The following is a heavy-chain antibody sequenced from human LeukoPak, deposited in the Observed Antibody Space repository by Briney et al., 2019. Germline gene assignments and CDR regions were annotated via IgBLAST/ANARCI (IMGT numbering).Heavy chain of an antibody. J-gene: IGHJ4*02. V-gene: IGHV4-34*12. Sequence: SETLSLTCAVYGGSFSGYYWSWIRQPPGKGLEWIGEIIHSGSTNYNPSLKSRVTIPVDTSKNQFSLKLSSVTAADTAVYYCGWYNDYWGQGTLVTVSS. CDR3: GWYNDY. CDR2: IIHSGST. CDR1: GGSFSGYY. D-gene: IGHD1-1*01.